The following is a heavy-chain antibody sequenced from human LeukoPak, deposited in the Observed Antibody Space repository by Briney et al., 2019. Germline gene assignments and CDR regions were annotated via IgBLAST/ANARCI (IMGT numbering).Heavy chain of an antibody. CDR1: GLTFSSYA. CDR2: ISSYGDKT. V-gene: IGHV3-64D*06. Sequence: PGGSLRLSCSTSGLTFSSYAMHWARQAPGMGPEYVSVISSYGDKTYYADSVKGRFTISRDNSKNTVSLQMSSLRPEDTAVYYCVKDLYKGDTSTWYYFDYWGQGTLVTVSS. CDR3: VKDLYKGDTSTWYYFDY. J-gene: IGHJ4*02. D-gene: IGHD6-13*01.